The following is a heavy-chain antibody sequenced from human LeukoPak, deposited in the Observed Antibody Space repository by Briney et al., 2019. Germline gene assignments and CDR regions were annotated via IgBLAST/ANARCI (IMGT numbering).Heavy chain of an antibody. CDR3: ARWDTTVTDSFDI. V-gene: IGHV4-4*02. CDR1: GGSISSRNW. D-gene: IGHD4-17*01. Sequence: SETLSLTCAVSGGSISSRNWWSWVRQPPGKGLEWIGEIYHSGSTNYNPSLKSRVTISVDTFKNQFSLKLSSVTAADTAVYYCARWDTTVTDSFDIWGQGTMVTVSS. CDR2: IYHSGST. J-gene: IGHJ3*02.